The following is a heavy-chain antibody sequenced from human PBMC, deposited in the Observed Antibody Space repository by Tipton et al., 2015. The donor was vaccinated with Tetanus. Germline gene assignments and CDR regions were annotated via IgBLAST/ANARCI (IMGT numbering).Heavy chain of an antibody. CDR2: IYYTGST. CDR1: GASSTSGDYY. CDR3: ARIGWLQQNKPAFDI. J-gene: IGHJ3*02. Sequence: TLSLTCTVSGASSTSGDYYWAWIRQPPGKGPEWIGSIYYTGSTNYSPSLRSRVTLSVDTSKNQFSLKLSSVTAADTAVYYCARIGWLQQNKPAFDIWGQGTVVTVSS. D-gene: IGHD6-19*01. V-gene: IGHV4-39*07.